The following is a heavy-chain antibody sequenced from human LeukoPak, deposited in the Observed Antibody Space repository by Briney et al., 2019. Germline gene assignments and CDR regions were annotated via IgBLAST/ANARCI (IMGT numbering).Heavy chain of an antibody. J-gene: IGHJ4*02. CDR1: GGSFSGYY. Sequence: PSETLSLTCAVYGGSFSGYYWSWIRQPPGKGLEWIGEINHSGSTNYNSSLKSRVTISVDTSKNQFSLKLSSVTAADTAVYYCARVSLDYFDYWGQGTLVTVSS. V-gene: IGHV4-34*01. CDR2: INHSGST. CDR3: ARVSLDYFDY. D-gene: IGHD6-13*01.